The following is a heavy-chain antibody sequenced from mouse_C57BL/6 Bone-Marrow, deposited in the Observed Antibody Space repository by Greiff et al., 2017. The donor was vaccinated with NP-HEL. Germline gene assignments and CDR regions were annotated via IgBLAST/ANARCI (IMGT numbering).Heavy chain of an antibody. Sequence: VQLQESGAELVRPGASVKLSCKASGYTFTDYYINWVKQRPGQGLEWIARIYPGSGNTYYNEKFKGKATLTAEKSSSTAYMQLSSLTSEDSAVYFCDGAMDYWGQGTSVTVSS. CDR2: IYPGSGNT. J-gene: IGHJ4*01. CDR1: GYTFTDYY. CDR3: DGAMDY. V-gene: IGHV1-76*01.